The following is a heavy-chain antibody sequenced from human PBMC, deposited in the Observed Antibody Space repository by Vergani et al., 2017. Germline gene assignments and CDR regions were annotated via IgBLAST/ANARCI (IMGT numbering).Heavy chain of an antibody. J-gene: IGHJ5*02. V-gene: IGHV4-59*01. Sequence: QVQLQESGPGLVKPSETLSLTCTVPGGSISSYYWSWIRQPPGQGLEWIVYIFYSGSTNYNPSLKSRVTIPVDTSKNQFSLKLSSVTAADTAVYYCARGCAAAGSLDLFDPGGEGTLVTVSS. CDR1: GGSISSYY. CDR2: IFYSGST. D-gene: IGHD6-13*01. CDR3: ARGCAAAGSLDLFDP.